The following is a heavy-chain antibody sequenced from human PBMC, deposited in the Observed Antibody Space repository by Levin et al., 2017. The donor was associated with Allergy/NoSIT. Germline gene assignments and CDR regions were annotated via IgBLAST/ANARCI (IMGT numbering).Heavy chain of an antibody. D-gene: IGHD6-13*01. CDR2: IYYSGRT. Sequence: SETLSLTCTVSGGSISSSIYYWGWIRQPPGKGLEWIGSIYYSGRTYYSPSLKSRVTISVDTSKSQFSLKLSSVTDADTAVYYCARQTPGTAAGDTTRAFDIWGQGTMVIVSS. V-gene: IGHV4-39*01. CDR3: ARQTPGTAAGDTTRAFDI. J-gene: IGHJ3*02. CDR1: GGSISSSIYY.